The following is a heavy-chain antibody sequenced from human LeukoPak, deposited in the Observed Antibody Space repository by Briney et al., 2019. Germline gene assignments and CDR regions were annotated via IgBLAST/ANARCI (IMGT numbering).Heavy chain of an antibody. Sequence: SETLSLTCTVSGGSISSYYWSWIRQPPGKGLEWIGYIYYSGSTNYNPSLKSRATISVDTSKNQFSLKLSSVTAADTAVYYCAKALRYFDWLLYDAFDIWGQGTMVTVSS. J-gene: IGHJ3*02. CDR2: IYYSGST. CDR1: GGSISSYY. V-gene: IGHV4-59*01. CDR3: AKALRYFDWLLYDAFDI. D-gene: IGHD3-9*01.